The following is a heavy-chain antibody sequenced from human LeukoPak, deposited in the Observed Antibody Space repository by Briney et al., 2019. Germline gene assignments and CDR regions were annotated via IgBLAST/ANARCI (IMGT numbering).Heavy chain of an antibody. D-gene: IGHD5/OR15-5a*01. CDR1: GFTFSNAW. V-gene: IGHV3-15*01. CDR2: IKSKTDGGTT. Sequence: GGSLRLSCAASGFTFSNAWMSWVRQAPGKGLEWVGRIKSKTDGGTTDYAAPVKDRFTISRDDSRNTLYLQMNSLKTEDTAVYYCTTDLSERYYFDYWGQGTLVTVSS. CDR3: TTDLSERYYFDY. J-gene: IGHJ4*02.